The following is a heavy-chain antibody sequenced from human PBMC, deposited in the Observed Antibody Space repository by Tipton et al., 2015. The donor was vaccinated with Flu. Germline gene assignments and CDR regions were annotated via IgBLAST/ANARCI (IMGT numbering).Heavy chain of an antibody. CDR3: TRDEAYYYDGSGYFPFDY. Sequence: SLRLSCTASGFTFGDYAMSWVRQAPGKGLEWVGFIRGKAYGGTTEYAASVKGRFTISRDDSKSTAYLQMNSLKTEDTAVYYCTRDEAYYYDGSGYFPFDYWGQGTLVTVSS. CDR2: IRGKAYGGTT. CDR1: GFTFGDYA. D-gene: IGHD3-22*01. V-gene: IGHV3-49*04. J-gene: IGHJ4*02.